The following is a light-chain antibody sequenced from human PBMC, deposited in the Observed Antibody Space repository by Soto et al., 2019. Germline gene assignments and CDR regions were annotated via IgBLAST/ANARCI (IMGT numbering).Light chain of an antibody. Sequence: QSALTQPASVSGSPGQSIIISCTGTSSDVGRYNYVSWYQQHPGKAPKLMIYDVTNRPSGVSNRFSGSKSGNTASLTISGLQAEDEADYYGNSYTSSSPYVFGTGTKVTVL. CDR2: DVT. J-gene: IGLJ1*01. CDR1: SSDVGRYNY. V-gene: IGLV2-14*03. CDR3: NSYTSSSPYV.